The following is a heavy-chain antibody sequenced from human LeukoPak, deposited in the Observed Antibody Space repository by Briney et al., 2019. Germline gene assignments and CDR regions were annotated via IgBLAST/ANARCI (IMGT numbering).Heavy chain of an antibody. Sequence: PSETLSLTCTVSGGSISSGGYYWSWIRQHPGKGLEWIGCIYYSGSTYYNPSLKSRVTISVDTSKNQFSLKLSSVTAADTAVYYCALAAAIRGGFWYYFDYWGQGTLVTVSS. V-gene: IGHV4-31*03. CDR2: IYYSGST. CDR1: GGSISSGGYY. D-gene: IGHD2-2*02. J-gene: IGHJ4*02. CDR3: ALAAAIRGGFWYYFDY.